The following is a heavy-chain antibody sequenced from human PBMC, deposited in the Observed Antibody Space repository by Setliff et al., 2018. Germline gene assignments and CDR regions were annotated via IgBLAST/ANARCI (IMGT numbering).Heavy chain of an antibody. D-gene: IGHD3-10*01. CDR1: GYTFNNYG. CDR2: VTIYNGNT. V-gene: IGHV1-18*01. CDR3: ARVESMVRGKNILRHFDY. J-gene: IGHJ4*02. Sequence: ASVKVSCKASGYTFNNYGVAWVRQAPGQGLDWMGWVTIYNGNTKYAQNLQGRLTLSTDRSTNPVYMELGSLTTDDTAIYYCARVESMVRGKNILRHFDYWGQGTQVTVSS.